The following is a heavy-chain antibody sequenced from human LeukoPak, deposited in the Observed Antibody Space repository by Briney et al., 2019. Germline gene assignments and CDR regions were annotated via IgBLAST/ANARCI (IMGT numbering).Heavy chain of an antibody. D-gene: IGHD4-17*01. J-gene: IGHJ4*02. CDR3: ASRRQYGDYDY. CDR1: GFTFGDYA. V-gene: IGHV3-9*01. CDR2: ISWNGGET. Sequence: PGESLRLSCAASGFTFGDYAMHWVRQAPGKGLEWVSGISWNGGETGYADSVKGRFTISRDNAKKSLYPQMNSLRAEDTALYYCASRRQYGDYDYWGQGTLVTVSP.